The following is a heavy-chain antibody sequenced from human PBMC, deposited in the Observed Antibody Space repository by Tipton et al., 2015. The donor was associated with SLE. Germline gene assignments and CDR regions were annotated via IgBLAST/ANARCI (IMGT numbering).Heavy chain of an antibody. J-gene: IGHJ4*02. CDR1: GGSFSGYY. D-gene: IGHD3-10*01. V-gene: IGHV4-34*01. CDR3: ARLRRRITGLYYFDY. CDR2: INHSGST. Sequence: LRLSCAVYGGSFSGYYWSWIRQPPGKGLEWIGEINHSGSTNYNPSLKSRVTISVDTSKNQFSLKLSSVTAADTAVYYCARLRRRITGLYYFDYWGQGTLVTVSS.